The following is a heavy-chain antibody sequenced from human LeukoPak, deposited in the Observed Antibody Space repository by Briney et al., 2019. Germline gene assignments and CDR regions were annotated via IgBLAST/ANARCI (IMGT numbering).Heavy chain of an antibody. J-gene: IGHJ3*02. CDR2: IYYSGKT. V-gene: IGHV4-59*01. D-gene: IGHD2/OR15-2a*01. CDR3: ARKNDFEI. CDR1: GGSITSDH. Sequence: KPSETLSLTCTVSGGSITSDHRNWIRQPLGKGLEWIGCIYYSGKTYYNPSLKSRATISVDMSKNQFSLRLTSVTAADTAVYYCARKNDFEIWGQGTLVTVSS.